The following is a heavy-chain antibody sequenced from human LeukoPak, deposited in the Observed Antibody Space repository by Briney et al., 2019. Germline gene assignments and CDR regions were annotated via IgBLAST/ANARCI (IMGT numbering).Heavy chain of an antibody. Sequence: GGSLRLSSAPSGFTFSSYEVNWVRQAPGQGLEWVSYIRSSGSTIYYADSVKGRFTISRDNAKNSLYLQMNSLRAEDTAVYYCARDQAPMVRGVTLYYYYYMDVWGKGTTVTVSS. CDR1: GFTFSSYE. D-gene: IGHD3-10*01. J-gene: IGHJ6*03. CDR3: ARDQAPMVRGVTLYYYYYMDV. CDR2: IRSSGSTI. V-gene: IGHV3-48*03.